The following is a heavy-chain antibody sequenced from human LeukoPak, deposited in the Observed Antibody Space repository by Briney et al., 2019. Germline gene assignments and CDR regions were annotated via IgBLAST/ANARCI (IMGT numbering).Heavy chain of an antibody. CDR3: ARDRAVAAAGTGFDY. CDR1: GYTFTSYG. D-gene: IGHD6-13*01. J-gene: IGHJ4*02. Sequence: GASVKVSCKASGYTFTSYGISWVRPAPGQGLEWMGWISAYNGNTNYAQKLQGRVTMTTDTSTSTAYMELRSLRSDDTAVYYCARDRAVAAAGTGFDYWGQGTLVTVSS. CDR2: ISAYNGNT. V-gene: IGHV1-18*01.